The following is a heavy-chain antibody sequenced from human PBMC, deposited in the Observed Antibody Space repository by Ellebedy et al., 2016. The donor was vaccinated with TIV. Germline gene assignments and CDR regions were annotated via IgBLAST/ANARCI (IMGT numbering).Heavy chain of an antibody. CDR2: ISSSGSTI. CDR1: GFTFSSYE. V-gene: IGHV3-48*03. D-gene: IGHD3-10*01. Sequence: PGGSLTLSCAASGFTFSSYEMNWVRQAPGKGLEWVSYISSSGSTIYYADSVKGRFTISRDNAKNSLYLQMNSLRAEDTAVYYCAREGSGKGVVLDVWGQGTTVTVSS. J-gene: IGHJ6*02. CDR3: AREGSGKGVVLDV.